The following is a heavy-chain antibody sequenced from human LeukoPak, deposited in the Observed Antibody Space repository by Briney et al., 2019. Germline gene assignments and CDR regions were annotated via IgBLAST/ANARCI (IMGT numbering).Heavy chain of an antibody. D-gene: IGHD2-15*01. V-gene: IGHV3-7*01. CDR1: GFTFSSYC. Sequence: GGSLRLSCAASGFTFSSYCVSWDRQAPGKGLEWVANIKQDGSEKYYVDSVKGRFTISRGNANNSLYLQMNSLRAEDTAVYYCARERYCSGGSCYHLAGDYWGQGTLVTVSS. J-gene: IGHJ4*02. CDR3: ARERYCSGGSCYHLAGDY. CDR2: IKQDGSEK.